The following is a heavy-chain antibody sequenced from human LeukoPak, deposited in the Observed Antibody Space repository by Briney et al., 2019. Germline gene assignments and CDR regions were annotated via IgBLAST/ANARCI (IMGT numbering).Heavy chain of an antibody. CDR1: GFTFDDYA. J-gene: IGHJ4*02. D-gene: IGHD2-21*02. V-gene: IGHV3-9*01. Sequence: GGSLRLSCAASGFTFDDYAMHWVRQAPGKGLEWVSGISWNSGSIGYADSVKGRFTISRDNSKNTLYLQMNSLRAEDTAVYYCAGVSYCGGDCYHEYWGQGTLVTVSS. CDR3: AGVSYCGGDCYHEY. CDR2: ISWNSGSI.